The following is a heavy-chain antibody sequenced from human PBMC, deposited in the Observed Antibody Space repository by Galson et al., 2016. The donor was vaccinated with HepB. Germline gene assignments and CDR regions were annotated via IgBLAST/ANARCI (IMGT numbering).Heavy chain of an antibody. CDR3: ASSRSVETVMDPHNPFDC. Sequence: SETLSLTCSVSGASISSRNYYWGWIRQPPEKGLEWIVSMYSRGTTTYNPSLKSRVTISDDTSENQFSLRLTSVTAADTAVYFCASSRSVETVMDPHNPFDCWGQGIMVTVSS. V-gene: IGHV4-39*01. CDR1: GASISSRNYY. J-gene: IGHJ4*02. D-gene: IGHD5-18*01. CDR2: MYSRGTT.